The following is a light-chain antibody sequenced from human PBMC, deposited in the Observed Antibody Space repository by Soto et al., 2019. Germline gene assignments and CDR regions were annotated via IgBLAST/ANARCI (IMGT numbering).Light chain of an antibody. CDR2: EAF. J-gene: IGLJ1*01. CDR3: CSYAGSTTLYV. CDR1: SSDVGSYNL. V-gene: IGLV2-23*01. Sequence: QSALTQPASVSGSPGQSITISCTGTSSDVGSYNLVSWYQQNPGTAPKLMIYEAFKRPSGVSNRFSGSKSGDTASLTISGLQAEDEADYYCCSYAGSTTLYVLGTGTKVTVL.